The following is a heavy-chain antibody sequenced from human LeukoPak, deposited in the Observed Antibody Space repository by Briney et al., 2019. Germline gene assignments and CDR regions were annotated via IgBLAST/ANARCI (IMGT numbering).Heavy chain of an antibody. CDR2: IRYDGTNK. J-gene: IGHJ4*02. Sequence: GGSLRLSCAASGVSFSNYGMHWVRQAPGKGLEWVAFIRYDGTNKFYAAYVKGRFTISSDNSKNTLYLEMNSLRVEDTAVYSCAKDLSPMVGAKIFDYWGQGTLVTVSS. D-gene: IGHD1-26*01. CDR3: AKDLSPMVGAKIFDY. CDR1: GVSFSNYG. V-gene: IGHV3-30*02.